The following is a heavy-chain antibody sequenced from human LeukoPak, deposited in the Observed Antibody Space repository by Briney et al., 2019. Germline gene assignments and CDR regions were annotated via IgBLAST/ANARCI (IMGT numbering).Heavy chain of an antibody. V-gene: IGHV4-59*11. CDR3: ARKLGGVGAYNWFDP. Sequence: SETLSLKCNVSGGSISSHYWSWIRQPPGKGLEWMGYIYYSGSTNYNPSLKSRVTISVDTSKNQFSLKLSSVTAADTAVYYCARKLGGVGAYNWFDPWGQGTLVTVSS. J-gene: IGHJ5*02. CDR2: IYYSGST. D-gene: IGHD1-26*01. CDR1: GGSISSHY.